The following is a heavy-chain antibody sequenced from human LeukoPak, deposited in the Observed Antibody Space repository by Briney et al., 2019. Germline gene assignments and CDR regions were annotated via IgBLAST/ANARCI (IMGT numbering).Heavy chain of an antibody. J-gene: IGHJ6*03. V-gene: IGHV3-23*01. CDR2: ISGSGGST. D-gene: IGHD3-10*01. CDR3: ASGSGSYRTPYYYMDV. Sequence: PGGSLRLSCAASAFGFNIYAMSWVRQAPGKGLEWVSVISGSGGSTDYADSVKGRFTISRDNSNNTLYLQMNSLRAEDTAVYYCASGSGSYRTPYYYMDVWGTGTTVTVSS. CDR1: AFGFNIYA.